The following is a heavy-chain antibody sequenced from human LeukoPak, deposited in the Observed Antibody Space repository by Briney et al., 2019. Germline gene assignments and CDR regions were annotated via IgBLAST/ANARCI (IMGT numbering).Heavy chain of an antibody. Sequence: GGSLRLSCAASGFTFSSYGMHWVRQAPGKGLEWVAVISYDGSNKYYADSVKGRFTISRDNSKNTLYLQMNSLRAEDTAVYYCAKDRGGGMATISDYWGQGTLVTVSS. J-gene: IGHJ4*02. CDR1: GFTFSSYG. CDR2: ISYDGSNK. V-gene: IGHV3-30*18. CDR3: AKDRGGGMATISDY. D-gene: IGHD5-24*01.